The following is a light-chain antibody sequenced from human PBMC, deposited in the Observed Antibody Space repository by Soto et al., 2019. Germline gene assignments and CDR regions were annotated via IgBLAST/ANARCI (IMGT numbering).Light chain of an antibody. Sequence: DIQMTQSPSFVSASVGARVTITCRASQGISSWLAWYQHKPGRAPKLLIHAASSLESGVTSRFSGSGSATDFTLTISSLQPEDFATYYCQQTTSFPLTFGGGTKVEIK. J-gene: IGKJ4*01. CDR1: QGISSW. V-gene: IGKV1-12*01. CDR3: QQTTSFPLT. CDR2: AAS.